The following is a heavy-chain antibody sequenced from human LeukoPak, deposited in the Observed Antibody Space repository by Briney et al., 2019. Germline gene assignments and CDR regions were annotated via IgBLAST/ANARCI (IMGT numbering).Heavy chain of an antibody. CDR1: GGSISSHY. D-gene: IGHD3-10*01. Sequence: SETLSLTCTVSGGSISSHYWSWIRQPPGKGLEWIGYIYYSGSTNYNPSLKSRVTMSVDTSKNQFSLKLSSVTAADTAVYYCARGRIWFGAFDYWGQGTLVTVSS. CDR2: IYYSGST. CDR3: ARGRIWFGAFDY. V-gene: IGHV4-59*11. J-gene: IGHJ4*02.